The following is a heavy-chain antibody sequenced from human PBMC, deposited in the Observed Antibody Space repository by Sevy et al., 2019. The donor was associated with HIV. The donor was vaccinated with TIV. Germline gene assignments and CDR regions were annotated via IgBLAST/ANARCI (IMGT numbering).Heavy chain of an antibody. Sequence: KQSQTLSLTCAISGDSVSTSSATWNWFRQSPSRGLEWLGRTYYRSKWYSDYEVSVKGRVTINQDTSKNQFSLHLESVTPEDTAVYFCARGDELNSYYYGMDVWGQGTTVTVSS. CDR1: GDSVSTSSAT. CDR2: TYYRSKWYS. V-gene: IGHV6-1*01. CDR3: ARGDELNSYYYGMDV. D-gene: IGHD1-7*01. J-gene: IGHJ6*02.